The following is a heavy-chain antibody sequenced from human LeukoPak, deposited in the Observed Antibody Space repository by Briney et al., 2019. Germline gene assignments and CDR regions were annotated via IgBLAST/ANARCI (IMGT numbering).Heavy chain of an antibody. CDR1: GGSISSSSYY. CDR3: ARRKSFRVVIRDRWFDP. Sequence: PSETLSLTCTVSGGSISSSSYYWGWIRQPPGKGLEWIGEINHSGSTNYNPSLKSRVTISVDTSKNQFSLKLSSVTAADTAVYYCARRKSFRVVIRDRWFDPWGQGTLVTVSS. J-gene: IGHJ5*02. CDR2: INHSGST. D-gene: IGHD3-22*01. V-gene: IGHV4-39*07.